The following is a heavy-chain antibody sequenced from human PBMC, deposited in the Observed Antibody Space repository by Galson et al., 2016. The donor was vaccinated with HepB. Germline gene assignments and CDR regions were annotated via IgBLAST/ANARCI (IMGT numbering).Heavy chain of an antibody. V-gene: IGHV3-23*01. CDR3: AKISLVRYNSGWGGSFDI. Sequence: SLRLSCAASGFSISIYSMNWVRQAPGKGLGWVSAIRGSGTGTSYTDSVKGRFTISRDNSKNTLYLQMNSLRAEDAAVYYCAKISLVRYNSGWGGSFDIWGRGTMVTVSS. D-gene: IGHD6-19*01. CDR1: GFSISIYS. CDR2: IRGSGTGT. J-gene: IGHJ3*02.